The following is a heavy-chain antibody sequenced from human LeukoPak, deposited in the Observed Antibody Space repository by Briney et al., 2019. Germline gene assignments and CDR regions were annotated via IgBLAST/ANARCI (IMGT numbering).Heavy chain of an antibody. CDR2: ISAYNGNT. D-gene: IGHD6-19*01. J-gene: IGHJ4*02. CDR3: ARVGSGWSIEY. V-gene: IGHV1-18*01. Sequence: ASLNVSCKSSGYTFINYVISWVRQAPGQGLEWMGWISAYNGNTNYAQKVQGRVTMTTDTSTSTVHMELRSLISDDTAMYYCARVGSGWSIEYWGQGTLVTVSS. CDR1: GYTFINYV.